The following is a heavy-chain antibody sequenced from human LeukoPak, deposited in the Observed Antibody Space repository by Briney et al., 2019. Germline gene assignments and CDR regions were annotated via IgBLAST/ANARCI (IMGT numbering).Heavy chain of an antibody. Sequence: GGSLRLSCAASGFTFDDYAMHWVRQAPGKGLEWVSGISWNSGSIGYADSVKGRFTISRDNAKNSLYLQMNSLRAEDTAVYYCANGPTASGYFSYFDYWGQGTPVTVSS. CDR1: GFTFDDYA. J-gene: IGHJ4*02. D-gene: IGHD3-22*01. V-gene: IGHV3-9*01. CDR3: ANGPTASGYFSYFDY. CDR2: ISWNSGSI.